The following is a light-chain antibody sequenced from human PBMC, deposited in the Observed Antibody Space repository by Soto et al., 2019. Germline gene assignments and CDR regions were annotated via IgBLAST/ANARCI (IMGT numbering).Light chain of an antibody. J-gene: IGKJ3*01. CDR3: QQYYGSPIT. CDR2: SAS. V-gene: IGKV4-1*01. Sequence: DIVMTQSPNSLAVSLGERATTNCKSSQSLLSSSDNKNYLAWFQQKPGQAPKLLIFSASTRYSGVPDRFSGSGSGTDFTLTVSSLQAEDVAVYYCQQYYGSPITFGPGTKLEIK. CDR1: QSLLSSSDNKNY.